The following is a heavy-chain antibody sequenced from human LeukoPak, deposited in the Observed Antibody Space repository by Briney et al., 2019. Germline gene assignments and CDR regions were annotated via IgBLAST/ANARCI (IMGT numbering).Heavy chain of an antibody. V-gene: IGHV4-34*01. CDR1: GGSFSGYY. D-gene: IGHD3-16*02. J-gene: IGHJ4*02. CDR3: ARGTMITFGGVIVGYFDY. Sequence: SETLSLTCAVYGGSFSGYYWSWIRQPPGKGLEWIGEINHSGSTNYNPSVKSRVTISVDTSKNQLYLKLSSVTAADTAVYYCARGTMITFGGVIVGYFDYWGQGTLVTVSS. CDR2: INHSGST.